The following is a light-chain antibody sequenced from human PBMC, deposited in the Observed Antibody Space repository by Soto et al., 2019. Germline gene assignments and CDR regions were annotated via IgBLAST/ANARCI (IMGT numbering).Light chain of an antibody. CDR2: GAS. J-gene: IGKJ1*01. CDR3: QQYGSSPRT. CDR1: QSVSSSY. V-gene: IGKV3-20*01. Sequence: VLSQAPGALSLSPGERPSLSCKASQSVSSSYLAWYQQKPGQAPRLLVYGASSRATGIPDRFSGSGSGTDFTLTISRLEPEDFAVYYCQQYGSSPRTFGQGTKVDIK.